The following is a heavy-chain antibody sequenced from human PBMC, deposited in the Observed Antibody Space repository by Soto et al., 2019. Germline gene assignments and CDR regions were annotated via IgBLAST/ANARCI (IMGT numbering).Heavy chain of an antibody. CDR1: GFTVSSKY. J-gene: IGHJ6*04. CDR2: IQSGGTT. V-gene: IGHV3-66*01. D-gene: IGHD2-15*01. CDR3: ERDDVLCAGGSCYGILLDV. Sequence: EVQLVESGVGLVQPGGSLRLSCAASGFTVSSKYMTWVRQAPGKGLEWVSLIQSGGTTYYADSVKGRFTISRDTSEYTLHLQTDSLGVEDTAVYYCERDDVLCAGGSCYGILLDVWGKGTMVIVSS.